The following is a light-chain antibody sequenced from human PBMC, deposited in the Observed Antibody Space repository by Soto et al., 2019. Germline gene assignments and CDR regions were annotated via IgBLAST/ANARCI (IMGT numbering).Light chain of an antibody. V-gene: IGKV1-9*01. CDR2: AAS. Sequence: DIQLTQSPSFLSASVGDRVTITCRASQGISSHLAWYQQKPGKAPKLLICAASTLHSGVPSRFSGSGSGTEFTLTISSLQPEDFATYFCQHLNSYPLTFGGGTKVEIK. J-gene: IGKJ4*01. CDR3: QHLNSYPLT. CDR1: QGISSH.